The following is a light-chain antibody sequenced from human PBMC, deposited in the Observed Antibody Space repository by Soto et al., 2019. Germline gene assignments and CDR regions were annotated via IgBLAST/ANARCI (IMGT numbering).Light chain of an antibody. CDR1: KSVLYSSNNMNY. CDR3: QHYYSTPLT. V-gene: IGKV4-1*01. Sequence: FVDVKMVDRGAIHCNKSKSVLYSSNNMNYLAWYQQKPGQPPKLLIYWASSRESGVPDRFSGSGSRPDLTLVFGILQAEDVAVYYCQHYYSTPLTFGGGTRVDIK. J-gene: IGKJ3*01. CDR2: WAS.